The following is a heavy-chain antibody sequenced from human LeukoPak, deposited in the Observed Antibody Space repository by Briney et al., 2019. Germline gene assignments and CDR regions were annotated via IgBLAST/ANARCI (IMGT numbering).Heavy chain of an antibody. CDR3: AALGYYDFWSGSQNYYYYGMDV. V-gene: IGHV1-69*13. J-gene: IGHJ6*02. CDR1: GYTFTSYG. D-gene: IGHD3-3*01. CDR2: IIPIFGTA. Sequence: ASVKVSCKASGYTFTSYGISWVRQAPGQGLEWMGGIIPIFGTANYAQKFQGRVTITADESTSTAYMELSSLRSEDTAVYYCAALGYYDFWSGSQNYYYYGMDVWGQGTTVTVSS.